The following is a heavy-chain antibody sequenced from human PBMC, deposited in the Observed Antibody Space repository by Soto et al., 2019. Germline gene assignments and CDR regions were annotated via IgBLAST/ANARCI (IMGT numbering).Heavy chain of an antibody. Sequence: QVQLVESGGGVVQPGRSLRLSCAASGFTFSNYVMHWVRQAPGKGLEWVAVISYDGSNKYYADSVRGRFTISRDNSKNTLFLQMNSLRPEDTAVYYCANHDYYDSSGYYHWGQGTLVTVSS. CDR1: GFTFSNYV. D-gene: IGHD3-22*01. V-gene: IGHV3-30*18. J-gene: IGHJ5*02. CDR3: ANHDYYDSSGYYH. CDR2: ISYDGSNK.